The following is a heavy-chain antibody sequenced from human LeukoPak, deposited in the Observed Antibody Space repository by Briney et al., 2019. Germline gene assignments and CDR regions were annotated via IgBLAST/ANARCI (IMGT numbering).Heavy chain of an antibody. CDR2: IYYSGST. J-gene: IGHJ4*02. V-gene: IGHV4-59*01. CDR3: ARDAIAVAGSGFDY. D-gene: IGHD6-19*01. Sequence: SETLSLTCTVSGGSISSYYWSWIRQPPGKGLEWIGYIYYSGSTNYNPSLKGRVTISVDTSKNQFSLKLSSVTAADTAVYYCARDAIAVAGSGFDYWGQGTLVTVSS. CDR1: GGSISSYY.